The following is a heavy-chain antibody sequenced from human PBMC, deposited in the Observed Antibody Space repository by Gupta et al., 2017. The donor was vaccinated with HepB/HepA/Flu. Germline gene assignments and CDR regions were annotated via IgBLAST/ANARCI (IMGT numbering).Heavy chain of an antibody. CDR2: ITASGDAT. CDR3: AREIPSSYGDCNDY. D-gene: IGHD2-21*02. J-gene: IGHJ4*02. Sequence: EVQLVESGGGLVQPGGSLRLSCAASAFTFSHYELNWVRQAPGKGLAWISYITASGDATRYAESVKGRFTISRDNANNLLYLQMNNLRADDTAVYYCAREIPSSYGDCNDYWGQGTLVAVSS. CDR1: AFTFSHYE. V-gene: IGHV3-48*03.